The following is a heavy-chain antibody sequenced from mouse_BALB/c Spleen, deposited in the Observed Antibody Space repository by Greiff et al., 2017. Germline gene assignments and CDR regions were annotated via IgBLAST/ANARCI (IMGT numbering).Heavy chain of an antibody. D-gene: IGHD2-10*02. CDR2: INPSNGRT. Sequence: QVQLQQPGAELVKPGASVKLSCKASGYTFTSYWMHCVKQRPGQGLEWIGEINPSNGRTNYNEKFKSKATLTVDKSSSTAYMQLSSLTSEDSAVYYCARWGMEGFDYWGQGTTLTVSS. CDR1: GYTFTSYW. J-gene: IGHJ2*01. V-gene: IGHV1S81*02. CDR3: ARWGMEGFDY.